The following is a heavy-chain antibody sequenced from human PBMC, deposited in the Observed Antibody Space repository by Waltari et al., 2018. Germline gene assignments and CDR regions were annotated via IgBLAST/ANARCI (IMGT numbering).Heavy chain of an antibody. D-gene: IGHD6-19*01. CDR1: GYSISSGSY. Sequence: QVQLQESGPGLVKPSETLSLTCTVSGYSISSGSYWGWIRQPPGKGLEWIGSIYHSGSTYYNPSLKSRVTISVDTSKNQFSLKLSSVTAADTAVYYCARGISVADAFDIWGQGTMVTVSS. CDR2: IYHSGST. J-gene: IGHJ3*02. CDR3: ARGISVADAFDI. V-gene: IGHV4-38-2*02.